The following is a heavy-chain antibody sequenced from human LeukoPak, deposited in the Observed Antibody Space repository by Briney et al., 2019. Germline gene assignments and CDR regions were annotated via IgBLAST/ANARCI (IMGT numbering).Heavy chain of an antibody. CDR2: ISSSSNTI. D-gene: IGHD1-26*01. Sequence: GGSLRLSCAASGFTFSNYNMNWVRQAPGKGLEWVSYISSSSNTIYYADSVKGRFTISRDNAKNSLYLQMNSLRAEDTAVYYCATESGTYSGTCFDYWGQGNLVTVPS. CDR3: ATESGTYSGTCFDY. CDR1: GFTFSNYN. J-gene: IGHJ4*02. V-gene: IGHV3-48*01.